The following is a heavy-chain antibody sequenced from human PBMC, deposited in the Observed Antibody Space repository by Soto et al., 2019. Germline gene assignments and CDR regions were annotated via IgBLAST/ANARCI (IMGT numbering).Heavy chain of an antibody. V-gene: IGHV4-59*01. J-gene: IGHJ1*01. CDR3: ARGGSIVGATSAQYFQH. Sequence: SETLSLTCTVSGGSISSYYWSWIRQPPGKGLEWIGYIYYSGSTNYNPSLKSRVTISVDTSKNQFSLKLSSVTAADTAVYYCARGGSIVGATSAQYFQHWGQGTLVTVSS. CDR1: GGSISSYY. D-gene: IGHD1-26*01. CDR2: IYYSGST.